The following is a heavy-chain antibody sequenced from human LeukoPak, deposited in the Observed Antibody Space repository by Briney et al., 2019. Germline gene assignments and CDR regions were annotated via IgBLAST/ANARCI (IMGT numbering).Heavy chain of an antibody. CDR3: AKDLNGALRGDY. CDR2: ISGSGGST. CDR1: GFSFNTYA. D-gene: IGHD3-16*01. Sequence: GGSLRLSCAASGFSFNTYAMSWVRQAPGKGLEWVSAISGSGGSTYYADSVKGRFTISRDNSKNTLYLQMNSLRAEDTAVYYCAKDLNGALRGDYWGQGTLVTVSS. J-gene: IGHJ4*02. V-gene: IGHV3-23*01.